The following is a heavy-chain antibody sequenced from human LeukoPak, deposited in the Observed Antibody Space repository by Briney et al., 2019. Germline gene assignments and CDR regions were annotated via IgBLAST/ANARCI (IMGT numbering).Heavy chain of an antibody. CDR1: GFTFSSYA. Sequence: GGSLRLSCAASGFTFSSYAMRGVGKAPGKGLEWVSAISGSGGSTYYADSVKGRFTISRDNSKNTLYLQMNSLRAEDTAVYYCAKVPIAAKGVFDYWGQGTLVTVSS. V-gene: IGHV3-23*01. J-gene: IGHJ4*02. D-gene: IGHD6-6*01. CDR3: AKVPIAAKGVFDY. CDR2: ISGSGGST.